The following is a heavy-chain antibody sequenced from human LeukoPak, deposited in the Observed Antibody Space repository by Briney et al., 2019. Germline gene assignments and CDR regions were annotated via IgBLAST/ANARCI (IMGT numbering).Heavy chain of an antibody. CDR1: GFTFSSYS. D-gene: IGHD3-3*01. J-gene: IGHJ5*02. CDR3: ARDRVYYDFWSGYYTFYGGARGFDP. Sequence: GGSLRLSCAASGFTFSSYSMNWVRQAPGKGLEWVSSISSSSSYIYYADSVKGRFTISRDNAKNSLYLQMNSLRAEDTAVYYCARDRVYYDFWSGYYTFYGGARGFDPWGQGTLVTVSS. V-gene: IGHV3-21*01. CDR2: ISSSSSYI.